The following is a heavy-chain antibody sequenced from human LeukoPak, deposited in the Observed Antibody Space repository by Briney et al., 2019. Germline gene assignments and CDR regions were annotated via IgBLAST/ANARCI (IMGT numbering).Heavy chain of an antibody. Sequence: GGSLRLSCTASGFTFGDYAMSWVRQAPGKGLEWVGFIRSRAYGGTTEYAASVKGRFTISGDDSKSIAYLQMNSLKAEDTAVYYCTRVGCSSTSCYFNYWGQGTLVTVSS. D-gene: IGHD2-2*01. CDR3: TRVGCSSTSCYFNY. CDR1: GFTFGDYA. CDR2: IRSRAYGGTT. J-gene: IGHJ4*02. V-gene: IGHV3-49*04.